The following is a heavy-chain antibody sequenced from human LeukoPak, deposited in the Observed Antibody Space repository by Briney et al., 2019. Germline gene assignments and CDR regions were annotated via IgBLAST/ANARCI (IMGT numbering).Heavy chain of an antibody. Sequence: PGGSLRLSCAASGFTFSSYAMSWVRQAPGKGLEWVSAISGSGGSTYYADSVKGRFTISRDNSKNTLYLQMNSLRAEDTAVYYCARDQVRWYLGGQYNWFDPWGQGTLVTVSS. CDR1: GFTFSSYA. J-gene: IGHJ5*02. V-gene: IGHV3-23*01. CDR2: ISGSGGST. CDR3: ARDQVRWYLGGQYNWFDP. D-gene: IGHD6-13*01.